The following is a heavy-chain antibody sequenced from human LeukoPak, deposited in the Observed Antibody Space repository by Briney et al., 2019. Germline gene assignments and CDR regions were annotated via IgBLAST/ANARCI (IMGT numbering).Heavy chain of an antibody. CDR2: INQEASRT. V-gene: IGHV3-7*01. CDR3: AREGWELGYCSSTSCHGGVDY. J-gene: IGHJ4*02. D-gene: IGHD2-2*01. CDR1: GFTFRSYW. Sequence: GGSLRLSCAASGFTFRSYWMSWVRQAPGKGLEWLGHINQEASRTDHADSVKGRFTISRDNAKNSLYLQMNSLRADDTAVYYCAREGWELGYCSSTSCHGGVDYWGQGTLVTVSS.